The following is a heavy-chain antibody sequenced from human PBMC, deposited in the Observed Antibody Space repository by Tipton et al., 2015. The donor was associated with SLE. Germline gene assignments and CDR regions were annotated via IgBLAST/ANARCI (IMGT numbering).Heavy chain of an antibody. Sequence: TLSLTCTVSGGSITSYYWTWIRQPPGKRLEWIGFVYHGGGSNYNPSLESRVTMSVDTSKNQLSLKLTSVTAADTAIYYCARVGLVAPAAISSGVDYWGQGTLVTVSS. J-gene: IGHJ4*02. D-gene: IGHD2-2*02. V-gene: IGHV4-59*01. CDR2: VYHGGGS. CDR1: GGSITSYY. CDR3: ARVGLVAPAAISSGVDY.